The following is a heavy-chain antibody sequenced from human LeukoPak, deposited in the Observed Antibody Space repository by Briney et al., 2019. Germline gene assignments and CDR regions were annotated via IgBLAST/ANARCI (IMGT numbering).Heavy chain of an antibody. Sequence: SETLSLTCAVYGVSFSGYYWTWIRQTPGKGLEWIGEMNPSGRTNYNPSLKSRVTISVDTSKNQFSLKLSSVTAADTAVYYCARGRQEVTTIVVVMTAVSYYLDVWGKGTTVTVS. V-gene: IGHV4-34*01. D-gene: IGHD3-22*01. CDR1: GVSFSGYY. J-gene: IGHJ6*03. CDR3: ARGRQEVTTIVVVMTAVSYYLDV. CDR2: MNPSGRT.